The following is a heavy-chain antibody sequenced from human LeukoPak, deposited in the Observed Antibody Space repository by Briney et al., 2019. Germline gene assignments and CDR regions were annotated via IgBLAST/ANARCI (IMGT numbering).Heavy chain of an antibody. CDR1: GFTFSSYG. D-gene: IGHD6-6*01. CDR2: ISGSGGST. Sequence: PGGSLRLSCVASGFTFSSYGMSWVRQAPGKGLEWVSAISGSGGSTYYADSVKGRFTISRDNSKNTLYLQMSSLRPEDTAVYYCARDNWYNVAARYLDYWGQGTPVAVSS. V-gene: IGHV3-23*01. CDR3: ARDNWYNVAARYLDY. J-gene: IGHJ4*02.